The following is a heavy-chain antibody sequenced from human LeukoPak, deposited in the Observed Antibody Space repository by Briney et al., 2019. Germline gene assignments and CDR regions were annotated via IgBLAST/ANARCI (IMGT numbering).Heavy chain of an antibody. V-gene: IGHV3-15*01. D-gene: IGHD3-10*01. CDR1: GFTFSNYN. Sequence: MSGGSLRLSCAASGFTFSNYNMNWVRQAPGKGLEWVGRIKSRTDGGTTDYAAPVKGRFTISRDDSKNTLYLQMHSLKNEDTAVYYCSTDQVTLGPCWGQGTLVTVSS. CDR2: IKSRTDGGTT. J-gene: IGHJ4*02. CDR3: STDQVTLGPC.